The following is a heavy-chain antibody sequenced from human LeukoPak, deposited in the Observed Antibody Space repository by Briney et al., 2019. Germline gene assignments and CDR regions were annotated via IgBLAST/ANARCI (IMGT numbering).Heavy chain of an antibody. CDR3: ARVWEMVRGVLPNENWFDP. D-gene: IGHD3-10*01. J-gene: IGHJ5*02. CDR1: GYTLSELS. V-gene: IGHV1-24*01. CDR2: FDPEDGET. Sequence: ASVKVSCKVSGYTLSELSMHWVRQAPGKGLEWMGGFDPEDGETIYAQKFQGRVTITRNTSISTAYMELSSLRSEDTAVYYCARVWEMVRGVLPNENWFDPWGQGTLVTVSS.